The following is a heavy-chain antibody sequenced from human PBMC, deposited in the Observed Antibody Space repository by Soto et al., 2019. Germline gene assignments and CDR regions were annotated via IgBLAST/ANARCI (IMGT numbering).Heavy chain of an antibody. V-gene: IGHV1-69*13. CDR2: IIPIFGTA. CDR3: ARGAGSIAARGFYYYYGMDV. J-gene: IGHJ6*02. CDR1: GGTFSSYA. Sequence: ASVKVSCKASGGTFSSYAISWVRQAPGQGLEWMGGIIPIFGTANYAQKFQGRVTITADESTSTAYMELSSLRSEDTAVYYCARGAGSIAARGFYYYYGMDVWGQGTTVTVSS. D-gene: IGHD6-6*01.